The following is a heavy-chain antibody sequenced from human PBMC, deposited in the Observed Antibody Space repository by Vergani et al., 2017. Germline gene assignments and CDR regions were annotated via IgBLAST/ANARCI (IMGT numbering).Heavy chain of an antibody. D-gene: IGHD3-10*01. CDR2: ISSSSITI. Sequence: EVQLVESGGGLVQPGGSLRLSCAASGFTFSSYSMNWVRQAPGKGLEWVSYISSSSITIYYADSVKGRFTISRDNAKNSLYLQMNSLRAEDTAVYYCARCGSGGLYYYYGMDVWGQGTTVTVSS. J-gene: IGHJ6*02. V-gene: IGHV3-48*04. CDR3: ARCGSGGLYYYYGMDV. CDR1: GFTFSSYS.